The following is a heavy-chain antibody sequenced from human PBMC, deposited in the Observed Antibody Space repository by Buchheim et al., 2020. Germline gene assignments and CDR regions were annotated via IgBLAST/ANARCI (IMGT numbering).Heavy chain of an antibody. V-gene: IGHV3-74*01. CDR1: GFTFSSYW. J-gene: IGHJ6*02. CDR3: ASSRTNGVFLSWYYYGMDV. CDR2: INSDGSST. Sequence: EVQLVESGGGLVQPGGSLRLSCAASGFTFSSYWMHWVRQAPGKGLVWVSRINSDGSSTSYADSVKGRFTISRDNAKNTLYLQMNSLRAEDTAVYYCASSRTNGVFLSWYYYGMDVWGQGTT. D-gene: IGHD2-8*01.